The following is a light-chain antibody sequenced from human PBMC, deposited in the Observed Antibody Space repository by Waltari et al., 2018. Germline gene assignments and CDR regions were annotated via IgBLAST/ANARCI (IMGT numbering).Light chain of an antibody. Sequence: EIVLPQSPGPLSLSLGERSTLPCRASQSVSSSYLAWYQQKPGQAPRLLIYGASSRATGIPDRFSGSGSGTDFTLTISRLEPEDFAVYYCQQYGSSPLTFGQGTKLEI. CDR3: QQYGSSPLT. CDR2: GAS. J-gene: IGKJ2*01. V-gene: IGKV3-20*01. CDR1: QSVSSSY.